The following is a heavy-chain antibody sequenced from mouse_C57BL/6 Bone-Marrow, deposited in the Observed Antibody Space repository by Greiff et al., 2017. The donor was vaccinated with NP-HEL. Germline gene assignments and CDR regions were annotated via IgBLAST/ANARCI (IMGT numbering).Heavy chain of an antibody. CDR1: GYTFTSYW. V-gene: IGHV1-55*01. CDR2: IYPGSGST. Sequence: QVQLKESGAELVKPGASVKMSCKASGYTFTSYWITWVKQRPGQGLEWIGDIYPGSGSTNYNEKFKSKATLTVDTSSSTAYMQLSSLTSEDSAVYYCARVITYYFDYWGQGTTLTVSS. D-gene: IGHD2-4*01. J-gene: IGHJ2*01. CDR3: ARVITYYFDY.